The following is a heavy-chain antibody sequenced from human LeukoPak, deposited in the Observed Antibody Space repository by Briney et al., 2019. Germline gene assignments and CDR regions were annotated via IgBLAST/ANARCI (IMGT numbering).Heavy chain of an antibody. Sequence: ASVKVSCKASGYTFTGYYMHWVRQAPGQGLEWMGWINPNSGGTNYAQKFQGWVTMTRDTSISTAYMELSRLRSDDTAVYYCGRDVRGMTTAYFDSWGQGTLVTVSS. CDR1: GYTFTGYY. V-gene: IGHV1-2*04. CDR3: GRDVRGMTTAYFDS. J-gene: IGHJ4*02. D-gene: IGHD4-11*01. CDR2: INPNSGGT.